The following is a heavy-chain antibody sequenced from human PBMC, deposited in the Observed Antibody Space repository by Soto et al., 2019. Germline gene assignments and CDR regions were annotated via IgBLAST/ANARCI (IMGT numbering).Heavy chain of an antibody. Sequence: ASVKVSCKASGYTFTGYYMRWVRQAPGQGLEWMGWINPNSGGTNYAQKFQGWVTMTRDTSISTAYMELSRLRSDDTAVYYCARGGRATIDARADSRFNDYWGQGTLVTVSS. J-gene: IGHJ4*02. CDR2: INPNSGGT. CDR1: GYTFTGYY. D-gene: IGHD1-26*01. CDR3: ARGGRATIDARADSRFNDY. V-gene: IGHV1-2*04.